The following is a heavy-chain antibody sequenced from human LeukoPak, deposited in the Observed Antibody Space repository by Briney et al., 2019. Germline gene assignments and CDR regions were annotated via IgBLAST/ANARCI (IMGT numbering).Heavy chain of an antibody. J-gene: IGHJ4*02. V-gene: IGHV3-49*04. D-gene: IGHD3-10*01. CDR3: TRVRSGNDFDY. CDR1: GFTFGDHA. Sequence: QPGRSLRLSCSASGFTFGDHAMSWVRQAPGKGLEWVGFIRCIGYGGTTEYAAAIEGRFSLCRDDSKSFVYLQMSSLKAEDTAVYYCTRVRSGNDFDYWGQGTLVTVSS. CDR2: IRCIGYGGTT.